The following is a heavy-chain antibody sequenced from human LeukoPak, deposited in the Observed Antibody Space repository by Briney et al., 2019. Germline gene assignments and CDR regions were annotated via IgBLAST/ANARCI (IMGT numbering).Heavy chain of an antibody. J-gene: IGHJ4*02. V-gene: IGHV4-61*05. D-gene: IGHD6-13*01. CDR2: IYYSGST. CDR1: GGSISSSSYY. CDR3: ARTARIAAAGLYFDY. Sequence: SETLSLTCTVSGGSISSSSYYWGWIRQPPGKGLEWIGYIYYSGSTNYNPSLKSRVTISLDTSKNQFSLKLSSVTAADTAVYYCARTARIAAAGLYFDYWGQGTLVTVSS.